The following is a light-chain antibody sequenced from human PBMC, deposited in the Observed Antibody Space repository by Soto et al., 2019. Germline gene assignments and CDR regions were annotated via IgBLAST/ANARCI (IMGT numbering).Light chain of an antibody. Sequence: EIGLTQSPGTLSLFPGERATLSCRASQSLTTRYLAWYQQKPGQAPSLLIYGASNRATGIPDRFSGSGSGTAFTLTVSRLEPEDFAVYSCQQYGSSPTFGQGTRMESK. CDR2: GAS. V-gene: IGKV3-20*01. CDR3: QQYGSSPT. CDR1: QSLTTRY. J-gene: IGKJ5*01.